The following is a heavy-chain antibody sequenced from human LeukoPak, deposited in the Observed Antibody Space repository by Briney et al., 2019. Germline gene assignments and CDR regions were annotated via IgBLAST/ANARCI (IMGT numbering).Heavy chain of an antibody. D-gene: IGHD1-26*01. V-gene: IGHV3-48*03. CDR3: ARSIVGATMGIEAFDI. CDR2: ISSNGSTI. Sequence: GGSLRLSCAASGFTFSSYEMNWVRQAPGKGLEWVSYISSNGSTIYYADSVKGRFTISRDNAKNSLYLQMNSLRAEDTAVYYCARSIVGATMGIEAFDIWGQGTMVTVSS. J-gene: IGHJ3*02. CDR1: GFTFSSYE.